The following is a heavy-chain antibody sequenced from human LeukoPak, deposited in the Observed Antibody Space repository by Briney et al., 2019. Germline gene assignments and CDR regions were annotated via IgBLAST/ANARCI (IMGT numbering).Heavy chain of an antibody. J-gene: IGHJ4*02. CDR1: GYTFTGYY. D-gene: IGHD3-22*01. CDR2: ISAYNGNT. V-gene: IGHV1-18*04. CDR3: ARTNMIVVPAFDY. Sequence: ASVKVSCKATGYTFTGYYMHWVRQAPGQGLEWMGWISAYNGNTNYAQKLQGRVTMTTDTSTSTAYMELRSLRSDDTAVYYCARTNMIVVPAFDYWGQGTLVTVSS.